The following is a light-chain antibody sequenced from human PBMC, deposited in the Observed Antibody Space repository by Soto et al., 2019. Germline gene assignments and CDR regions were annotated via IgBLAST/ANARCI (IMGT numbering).Light chain of an antibody. V-gene: IGLV1-40*01. CDR1: SSNIGAGYD. CDR2: GNS. Sequence: QSVLTQPPSVSGAPGQRVTISCTGSSSNIGAGYDVHWYQQIPGTAPKLLMYGNSDRPSGVPDRFSGSKSGTSASLAITGLQADDEADYYCQSYDSSLSGSVFGGGTKLTVL. CDR3: QSYDSSLSGSV. J-gene: IGLJ2*01.